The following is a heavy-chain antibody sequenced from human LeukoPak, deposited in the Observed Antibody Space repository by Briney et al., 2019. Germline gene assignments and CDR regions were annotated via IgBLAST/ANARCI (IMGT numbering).Heavy chain of an antibody. V-gene: IGHV5-51*01. CDR3: ARRGDAYGLAF. CDR1: GYSFTTYW. D-gene: IGHD5-24*01. Sequence: GESLKISGKGSGYSFTTYWIGWVRQMPGKGLEWMGIIYPGDSDTRYSPSFQGQVTISADKSINTAYLQWNSLKASDTAMYYCARRGDAYGLAFWGQGTLVTVSS. J-gene: IGHJ4*02. CDR2: IYPGDSDT.